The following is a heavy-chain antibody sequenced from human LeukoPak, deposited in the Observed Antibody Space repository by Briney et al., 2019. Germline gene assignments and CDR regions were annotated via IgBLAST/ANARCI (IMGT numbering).Heavy chain of an antibody. J-gene: IGHJ4*02. V-gene: IGHV4-34*12. CDR1: GGSFSGYY. Sequence: PSETLSLTCAVYGGSFSGYYWSWIRQPPGKGLQWIGFIFYSGSTYYSSSLKSRLIISIDTSKNQFSLRLSSVTAADTAMYYCARWERYYSESGVKGGHFDSWGQGTLVTVSS. D-gene: IGHD3-22*01. CDR3: ARWERYYSESGVKGGHFDS. CDR2: IFYSGST.